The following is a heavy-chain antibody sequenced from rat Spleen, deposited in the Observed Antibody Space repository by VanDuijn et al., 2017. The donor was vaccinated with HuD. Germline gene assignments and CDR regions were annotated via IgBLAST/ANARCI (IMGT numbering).Heavy chain of an antibody. CDR3: TTHPRY. V-gene: IGHV2-13*01. D-gene: IGHD3-1*01. J-gene: IGHJ2*01. Sequence: QVQLKESGPGLVQPSQTLSLTCTVSGFSLSSYGVIWVRQPPGKGLEWMGVIWTGGSTDYNSALKSRLSISRDTSKSQVFLKMNSLQTEETAIYYCTTHPRYWGQGVMVTVSS. CDR1: GFSLSSYG. CDR2: IWTGGST.